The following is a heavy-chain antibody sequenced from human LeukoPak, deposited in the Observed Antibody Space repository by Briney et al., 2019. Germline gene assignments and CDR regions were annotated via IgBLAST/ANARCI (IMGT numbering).Heavy chain of an antibody. CDR1: GFTLSTFD. J-gene: IGHJ5*02. Sequence: GGPLRLSCAASGFTLSTFDMHWVRQVPGKGLEYVSHIGPADDTHYSDSVRGRFTISREDSKKSLYLQMNNLRAEDTGVYYCARAPTRWHNHFDPWGQGNPVTVSS. D-gene: IGHD1-14*01. V-gene: IGHV3-13*04. CDR3: ARAPTRWHNHFDP. CDR2: IGPADDT.